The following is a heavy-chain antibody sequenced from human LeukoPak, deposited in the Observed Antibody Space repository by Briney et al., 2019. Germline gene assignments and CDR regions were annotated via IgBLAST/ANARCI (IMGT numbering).Heavy chain of an antibody. J-gene: IGHJ3*02. Sequence: PGRSLRLSCTASGFTFGDYAMGWFRQAPGKGLEWIGRGRNKTKSYTTDYAASVKGRFTISRDDSKNSVYLQMNGLKSEDTALYYCVRATRTGTTSFDIWGQGTMVTVSS. V-gene: IGHV3-72*01. CDR2: GRNKTKSYTT. CDR1: GFTFGDYA. CDR3: VRATRTGTTSFDI. D-gene: IGHD1-1*01.